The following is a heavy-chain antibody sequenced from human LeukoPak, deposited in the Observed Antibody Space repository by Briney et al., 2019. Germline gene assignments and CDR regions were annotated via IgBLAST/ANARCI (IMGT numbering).Heavy chain of an antibody. CDR2: IYYSGST. J-gene: IGHJ4*02. D-gene: IGHD3-3*01. Sequence: ASETLSLTCTVSGGSISSGGYYWSWIRQHPGKGLEWIGYIYYSGSTYYNPSLKSRVTISVDTSKNQFSLKLSSVTAADTAVYYCAKGIRFPPNENYFNYWGQGTLVTVSS. CDR1: GGSISSGGYY. V-gene: IGHV4-31*03. CDR3: AKGIRFPPNENYFNY.